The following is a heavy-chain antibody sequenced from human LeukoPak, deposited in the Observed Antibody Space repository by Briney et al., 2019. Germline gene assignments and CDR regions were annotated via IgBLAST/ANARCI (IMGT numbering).Heavy chain of an antibody. D-gene: IGHD3-22*01. V-gene: IGHV3-23*01. J-gene: IGHJ4*02. Sequence: QPGGSLRPSCAVSGITLSNYGMSWVRQAPGKGLEWVAGISGSGGTTKYADSVKGRFTISRDSPKNTLYLQMNSLRAEDTAVYFCAKRGVVIRVILVGFHKEAYYFDSWGQGALVTVSS. CDR2: ISGSGGTT. CDR3: AKRGVVIRVILVGFHKEAYYFDS. CDR1: GITLSNYG.